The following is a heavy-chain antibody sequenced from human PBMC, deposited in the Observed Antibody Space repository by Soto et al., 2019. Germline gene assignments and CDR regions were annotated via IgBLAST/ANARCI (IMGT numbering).Heavy chain of an antibody. CDR1: GYSFTSYW. Sequence: GESLKISCKGSGYSFTSYWIGWVRQMPGKGLEWMGIIYPGDSDTRYSPSFQGQVTISADKSISTAYLQWSSLKASDTAMYYCARTAYYGDYVYYGMDVWGQGTTVTSP. CDR2: IYPGDSDT. CDR3: ARTAYYGDYVYYGMDV. J-gene: IGHJ6*02. V-gene: IGHV5-51*01. D-gene: IGHD4-17*01.